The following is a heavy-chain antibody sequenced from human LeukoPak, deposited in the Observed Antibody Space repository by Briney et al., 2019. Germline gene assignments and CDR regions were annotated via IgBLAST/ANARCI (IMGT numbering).Heavy chain of an antibody. D-gene: IGHD6-19*01. Sequence: GGSLRLSCAASGFIFSSYAMNWVRQAPGKGLEWVANIKQDGSEKNYVDSVKGRFTISRDNAENSLYLQVNSLRVEDTAVYYCVGGSGWLPDYWGQGTLVTVSS. J-gene: IGHJ4*02. CDR2: IKQDGSEK. V-gene: IGHV3-7*01. CDR3: VGGSGWLPDY. CDR1: GFIFSSYA.